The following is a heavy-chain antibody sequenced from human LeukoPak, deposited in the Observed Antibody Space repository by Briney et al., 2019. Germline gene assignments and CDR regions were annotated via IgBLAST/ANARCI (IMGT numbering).Heavy chain of an antibody. Sequence: GGSLRLSCAASGITVSSNYMSWVRQAPGKGLEWVSVIYSGGSTYYADSVKGRFTISRDNSKNTLYLQMNSLRAEDTAAYYCAREGRGSNRSWYCDYWGQGTLVTVSS. CDR3: AREGRGSNRSWYCDY. V-gene: IGHV3-66*02. D-gene: IGHD6-13*01. CDR2: IYSGGST. J-gene: IGHJ4*02. CDR1: GITVSSNY.